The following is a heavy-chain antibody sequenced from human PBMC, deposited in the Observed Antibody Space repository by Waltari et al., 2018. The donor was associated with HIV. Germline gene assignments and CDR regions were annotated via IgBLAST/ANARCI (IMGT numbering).Heavy chain of an antibody. V-gene: IGHV4-39*01. D-gene: IGHD4-17*01. CDR1: GGSISSSSYY. CDR3: ARRRGGYYGDGGKVADY. J-gene: IGHJ4*02. CDR2: IYYSGST. Sequence: QLQLQESGPGLVKPSETLSLTCTVSGGSISSSSYYWGWIRQPPGEGLEWIGSIYYSGSTYYNPSLKSRVTISVDTSKNQFSLKLGLVTAADTAVYYCARRRGGYYGDGGKVADYWGQGTLVTVSS.